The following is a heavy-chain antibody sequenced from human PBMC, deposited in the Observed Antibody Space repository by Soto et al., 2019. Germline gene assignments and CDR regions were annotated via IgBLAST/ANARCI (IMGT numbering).Heavy chain of an antibody. CDR3: ARSNSSGWECDY. V-gene: IGHV3-11*01. CDR1: GFTFSNYY. J-gene: IGHJ4*02. Sequence: GVSLRLSCGASGFTFSNYYISWIRQAPGEGLEWVSYISSTGRTIYYADSVKGRFTVSRDNAQNSLSLTLNSLRAEDTVVYYCARSNSSGWECDYWGQGTQVTVSS. CDR2: ISSTGRTI. D-gene: IGHD6-19*01.